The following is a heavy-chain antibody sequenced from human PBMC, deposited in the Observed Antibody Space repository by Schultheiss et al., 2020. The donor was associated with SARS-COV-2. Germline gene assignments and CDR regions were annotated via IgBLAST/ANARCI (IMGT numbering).Heavy chain of an antibody. Sequence: GGSLRLSCKGSGYSFTSYWIGWVRQMPGKGLEWMGIIYPGDSDTRYSPSFQGQVTISADKSISTAYLQWSSLKASDTAMYYCARRVVVVPAAKVMGWFDPWGQGTLVTVSS. J-gene: IGHJ5*02. D-gene: IGHD2-2*01. CDR3: ARRVVVVPAAKVMGWFDP. CDR2: IYPGDSDT. CDR1: GYSFTSYW. V-gene: IGHV5-51*01.